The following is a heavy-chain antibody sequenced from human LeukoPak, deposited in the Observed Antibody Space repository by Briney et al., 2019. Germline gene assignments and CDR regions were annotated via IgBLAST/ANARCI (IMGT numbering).Heavy chain of an antibody. Sequence: WETLSLTCTVSGGSISIYYWTWFRQPAGKGLEWIGRIHTSGRSNYNPSLKSRVTMSVDTSKNQFSLKLRSVTAADTAMYYCGRDRDFYGMDVWGQGTTVTVSS. V-gene: IGHV4-4*07. CDR3: GRDRDFYGMDV. CDR2: IHTSGRS. CDR1: GGSISIYY. J-gene: IGHJ6*02. D-gene: IGHD3-10*01.